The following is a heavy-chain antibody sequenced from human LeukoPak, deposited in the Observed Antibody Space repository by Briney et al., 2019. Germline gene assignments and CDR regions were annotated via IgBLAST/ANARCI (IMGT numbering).Heavy chain of an antibody. CDR2: FYYIGTT. CDR1: GGSISSYY. D-gene: IGHD3-10*01. Sequence: SETLSLTYTVSGGSISSYYWSWIRQPPGKGLEWLGYFYYIGTTNYNPSLKSRVTISVDTSKNHFFLKLSSLTAADTAVYYCARQVWEYYGSGSYRGAFYDYGMDVWGQGTTVTVSS. J-gene: IGHJ6*02. CDR3: ARQVWEYYGSGSYRGAFYDYGMDV. V-gene: IGHV4-59*08.